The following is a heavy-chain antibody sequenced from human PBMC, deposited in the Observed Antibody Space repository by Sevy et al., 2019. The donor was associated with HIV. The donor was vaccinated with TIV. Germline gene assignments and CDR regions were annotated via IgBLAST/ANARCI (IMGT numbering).Heavy chain of an antibody. Sequence: ASVKVSCKTSGYTFTFYFMHWVRLAPGLGPEWMGRINPNSGDRNYAQKFEDRVTMTRDTSISTAYMELSSLRADDTAVYYCARSGGYYNWASDYWGQGTLVTVSS. CDR2: INPNSGDR. V-gene: IGHV1-2*06. CDR3: ARSGGYYNWASDY. J-gene: IGHJ4*02. CDR1: GYTFTFYF. D-gene: IGHD3-10*01.